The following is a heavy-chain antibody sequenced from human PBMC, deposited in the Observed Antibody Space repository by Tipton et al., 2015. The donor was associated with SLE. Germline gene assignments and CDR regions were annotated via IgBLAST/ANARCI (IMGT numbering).Heavy chain of an antibody. D-gene: IGHD3-16*01. CDR2: IYYSGST. J-gene: IGHJ6*03. CDR3: AREGEKAAPGGYYYYMDV. CDR1: GGSISSGGYS. Sequence: TLSLTCAVSGGSISSGGYSWSWIRQPPGKGLEWIGYIYYSGSTNYNPSLKSRVTISVDTSKNQFSLKLSSVTAADTAVYYCAREGEKAAPGGYYYYMDVWVKATTVTVPS. V-gene: IGHV4-61*08.